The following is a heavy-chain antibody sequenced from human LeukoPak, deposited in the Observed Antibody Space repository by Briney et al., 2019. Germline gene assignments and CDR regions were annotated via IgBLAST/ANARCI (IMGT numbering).Heavy chain of an antibody. V-gene: IGHV4-34*01. CDR3: ASVPLRDGHLPNHFDY. D-gene: IGHD1-14*01. J-gene: IGHJ4*02. Sequence: SETLSLTCAVYGGSFSDHYWSWIRQSPGKGLEWIGEITHSGSTSYNPSLNGRLTISKDASKNQFSLKLSFVTAADTAVYYCASVPLRDGHLPNHFDYWGQGTLVTVPS. CDR1: GGSFSDHY. CDR2: ITHSGST.